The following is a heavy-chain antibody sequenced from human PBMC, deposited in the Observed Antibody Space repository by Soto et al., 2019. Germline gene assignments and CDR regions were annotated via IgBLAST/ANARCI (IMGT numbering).Heavy chain of an antibody. J-gene: IGHJ6*02. CDR3: GGAGAAPYSYYGMGF. V-gene: IGHV1-18*01. D-gene: IGHD2-15*01. Sequence: QVQLVQSGAEVRKPGASVKVSCKASGYTFSTSGMSWLRQAPGQGLEWMGWISTYNGDTNDAPKFQDRVTMTSDTSTGKVYMDRRSLISDDTAVYYCGGAGAAPYSYYGMGFWGQGTRVTVSS. CDR2: ISTYNGDT. CDR1: GYTFSTSG.